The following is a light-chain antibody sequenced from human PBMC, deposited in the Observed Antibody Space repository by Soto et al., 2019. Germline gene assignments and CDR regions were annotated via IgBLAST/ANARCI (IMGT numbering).Light chain of an antibody. CDR1: SSNTTH. V-gene: IGKV1-39*01. CDR3: QQIYSAPLT. CDR2: AAS. Sequence: FQLTQYPSSLSASVGDRVTITCLSSSSNTTHLAWYQQKPGQAPKLLIYAASSWQSGVPSRFSGSGSETEFTLSISSLQPEDFATYFCQQIYSAPLTFGEGTKVDI. J-gene: IGKJ4*01.